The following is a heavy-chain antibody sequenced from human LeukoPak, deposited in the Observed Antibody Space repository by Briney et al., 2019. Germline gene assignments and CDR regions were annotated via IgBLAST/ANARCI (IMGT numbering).Heavy chain of an antibody. CDR1: GGSISSSNYY. CDR2: IYYSGTT. V-gene: IGHV4-39*01. CDR3: ARQISDYYYYYMDV. J-gene: IGHJ6*03. D-gene: IGHD2-15*01. Sequence: PETLSLTCTVSGGSISSSNYYWGWIRQPRGKGLEWIGTIYYSGTTYYNPSLESRVTIFEDTSKNQFSLMLTSVTAADTAVYYCARQISDYYYYYMDVWGKGTTVTVSS.